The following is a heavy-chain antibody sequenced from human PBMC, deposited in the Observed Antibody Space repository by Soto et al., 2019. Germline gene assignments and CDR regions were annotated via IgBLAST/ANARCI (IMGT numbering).Heavy chain of an antibody. V-gene: IGHV1-2*04. CDR2: INPNSGGT. CDR3: ARDAGSFAY. Sequence: ASVKVSCKASGYTFTGYYMHWVRQAPGQGLEWMGWINPNSGGTNYAQKFQGWVTMTRDTSASTAYMELSSLRSEDTAVYYCARDAGSFAYWGQGTLVTVSS. J-gene: IGHJ4*02. CDR1: GYTFTGYY. D-gene: IGHD3-10*01.